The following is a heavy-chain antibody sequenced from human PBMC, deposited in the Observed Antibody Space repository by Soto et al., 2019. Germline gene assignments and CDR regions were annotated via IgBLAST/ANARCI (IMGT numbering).Heavy chain of an antibody. CDR3: AKLRPTSGVRPYIYAPKVPFDD. J-gene: IGHJ4*02. CDR2: LSGSGDST. D-gene: IGHD2-2*01. V-gene: IGHV3-23*01. CDR1: GFIFSSYA. Sequence: EVQLLESGGDLVKPGGSLRLSCVASGFIFSSYAMSWVRQAPGKGLEWVSGLSGSGDSTFYADSVKGRFNISRDNSKNTLFLQMNSLRAEDTAVYYCAKLRPTSGVRPYIYAPKVPFDDWGQGTLVTVSS.